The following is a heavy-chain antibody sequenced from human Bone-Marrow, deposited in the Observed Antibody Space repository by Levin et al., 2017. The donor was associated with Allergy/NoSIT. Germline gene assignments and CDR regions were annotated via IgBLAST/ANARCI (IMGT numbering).Heavy chain of an antibody. Sequence: LSLTCAASGLTFSSYGMHWVRQAPGKGLEWVAVISYDGSDKYYADSVKGRFTISRDNSKNTLYLQMNSLRPEDTAVYYCAKSGWGTNCLFDYWGQGTLVTVSS. V-gene: IGHV3-30*18. CDR1: GLTFSSYG. CDR3: AKSGWGTNCLFDY. CDR2: ISYDGSDK. J-gene: IGHJ4*02. D-gene: IGHD2-2*01.